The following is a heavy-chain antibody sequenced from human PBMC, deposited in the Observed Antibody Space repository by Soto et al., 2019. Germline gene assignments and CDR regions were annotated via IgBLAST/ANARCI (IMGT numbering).Heavy chain of an antibody. CDR3: AREVVGGMDV. D-gene: IGHD2-15*01. CDR1: GGSISSYY. J-gene: IGHJ6*02. Sequence: PSETLSLTCTVSGGSISSYYWSWIRQPPGKGLEWIGYIYYSGSTSYNPSLKSRVTISVDTSKKKFSLNLGSVTAADTAVYYCAREVVGGMDVWGQGTTVTVSS. CDR2: IYYSGST. V-gene: IGHV4-59*01.